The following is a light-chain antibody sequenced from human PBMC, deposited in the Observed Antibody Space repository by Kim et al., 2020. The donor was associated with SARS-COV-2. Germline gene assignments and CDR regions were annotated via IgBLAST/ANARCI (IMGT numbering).Light chain of an antibody. CDR3: QAWDSSTGV. J-gene: IGLJ1*01. V-gene: IGLV3-1*01. CDR2: QDS. Sequence: SYELTQPPSVYVSPGQTSSITCPGDKLGDKYACWYQQKPGQSPVLVIYQDSKRPSGIPERFSGSNSGNTATLTIGGTQAMDEADYYCQAWDSSTGVFGSGTKVTVL. CDR1: KLGDKY.